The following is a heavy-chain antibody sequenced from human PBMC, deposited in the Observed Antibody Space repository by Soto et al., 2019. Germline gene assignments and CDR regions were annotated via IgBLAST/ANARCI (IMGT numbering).Heavy chain of an antibody. V-gene: IGHV3-33*01. J-gene: IGHJ3*02. CDR1: GFTFSSYG. D-gene: IGHD2-2*01. CDR3: VILQGQYQLLLFRPDDAFDI. CDR2: IWYDGSNK. Sequence: QVQLVESGGGVVQPGRSLRLSCAASGFTFSSYGMHWVRQAPGKGLEWVAVIWYDGSNKYYADSVKGRVTISRDNSKNTLYLQMNSLRAEDTAVYYCVILQGQYQLLLFRPDDAFDIWGQGTMVTVSS.